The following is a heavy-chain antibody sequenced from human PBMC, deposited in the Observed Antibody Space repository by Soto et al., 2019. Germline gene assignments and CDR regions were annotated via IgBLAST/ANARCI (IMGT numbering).Heavy chain of an antibody. CDR3: ARYYYDSSGYYLLGDYYYGMDV. D-gene: IGHD3-22*01. CDR1: GYSFTSYW. V-gene: IGHV5-10-1*01. Sequence: ESLTISCKGSGYSFTSYWISWVRQMPGKGLEWMGRIDPSDSYTNYSPSFQGHVTISADKSISTAYLQWSSLKASDTAMYYCARYYYDSSGYYLLGDYYYGMDVWGQGTTVTVSS. CDR2: IDPSDSYT. J-gene: IGHJ6*02.